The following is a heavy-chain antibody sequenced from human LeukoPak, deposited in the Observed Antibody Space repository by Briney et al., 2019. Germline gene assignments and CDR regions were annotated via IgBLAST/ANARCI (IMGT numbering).Heavy chain of an antibody. V-gene: IGHV4-59*12. CDR2: IYYSGST. CDR1: GGSISSYY. D-gene: IGHD1-26*01. Sequence: SETLSLTCTVSGGSISSYYWSWIRQPPGKGLEWIGYIYYSGSTYYNPSLKSRVTISVDTSKNQFSLKLSSVTAADTAVYYCARDHSGSYYFDYWGQGTLVTVSS. J-gene: IGHJ4*02. CDR3: ARDHSGSYYFDY.